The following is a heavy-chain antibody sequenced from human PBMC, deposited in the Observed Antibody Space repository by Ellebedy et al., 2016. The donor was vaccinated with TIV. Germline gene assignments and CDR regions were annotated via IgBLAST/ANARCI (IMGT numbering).Heavy chain of an antibody. D-gene: IGHD3-22*01. CDR2: IYHSGST. CDR1: GGSISSGGYS. V-gene: IGHV4-30-2*05. J-gene: IGHJ4*02. Sequence: MPSETLSLTCTVSGGSISSGGYSWSWIRQPPGKGLEWIGYIYHSGSTYYNPSLKSRVTISVDTSKNQFSLKLSSVTAADTAVYYCARGRSHPGYYDSSGYPLFDYWGQGTLVTVSS. CDR3: ARGRSHPGYYDSSGYPLFDY.